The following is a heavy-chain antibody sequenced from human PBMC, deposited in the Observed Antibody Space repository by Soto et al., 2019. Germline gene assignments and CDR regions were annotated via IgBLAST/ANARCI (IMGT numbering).Heavy chain of an antibody. J-gene: IGHJ4*02. D-gene: IGHD3-22*01. CDR2: IFYSGNT. Sequence: ASETLSLTCTVSGGSIGSYYWSWVRQPPGKGLEWIGYIFYSGNTNYNPSLKSRVTISMDTSNNQFSLNLRSVTAADTAVYYCARALFHSIGGPLWGQGTLVTVSS. V-gene: IGHV4-59*01. CDR1: GGSIGSYY. CDR3: ARALFHSIGGPL.